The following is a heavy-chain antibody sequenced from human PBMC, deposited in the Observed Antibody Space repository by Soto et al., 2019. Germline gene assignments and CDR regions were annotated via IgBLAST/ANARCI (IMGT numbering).Heavy chain of an antibody. Sequence: EVQLVESGGGLLQPGGSLRVSCAASGFTVSSSYMSWVRQAPGKGLEWVATLYSAGATYYADSVKGRFTISRDNSQNTLYLQMNSLKVEDTAVYHCARVVVSNVWNGYWFFDLWGRGTRGTVS. J-gene: IGHJ2*01. CDR2: LYSAGAT. CDR1: GFTVSSSY. CDR3: ARVVVSNVWNGYWFFDL. V-gene: IGHV3-53*01. D-gene: IGHD2-8*02.